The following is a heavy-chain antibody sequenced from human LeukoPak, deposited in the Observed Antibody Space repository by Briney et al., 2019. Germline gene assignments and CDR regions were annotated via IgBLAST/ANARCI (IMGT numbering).Heavy chain of an antibody. Sequence: GGSLRLSCAASGFTVSSNYMSWVRQAPGKGLEWVSVIYSGGITYYADSVRGRFTISRDNSKNTLYLQMNSLRAEDTAVYYCAKITDGSGYYPDYWGQGTLVTVSS. CDR3: AKITDGSGYYPDY. CDR2: IYSGGIT. V-gene: IGHV3-66*01. J-gene: IGHJ4*02. CDR1: GFTVSSNY. D-gene: IGHD3-22*01.